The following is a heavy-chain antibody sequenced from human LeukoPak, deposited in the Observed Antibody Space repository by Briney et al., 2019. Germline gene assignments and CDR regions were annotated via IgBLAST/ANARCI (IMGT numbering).Heavy chain of an antibody. Sequence: ASVKVSCKASGYTFTSYDINWVRQATGQGLEWMGWMNPNSGNTGYAQKFQGRVTITRNTSISTAYMELSSLRSEDTAVYYCARVAGGSGWYQVEYFDYWGQGTLVTVS. CDR3: ARVAGGSGWYQVEYFDY. J-gene: IGHJ4*02. CDR1: GYTFTSYD. D-gene: IGHD6-19*01. CDR2: MNPNSGNT. V-gene: IGHV1-8*03.